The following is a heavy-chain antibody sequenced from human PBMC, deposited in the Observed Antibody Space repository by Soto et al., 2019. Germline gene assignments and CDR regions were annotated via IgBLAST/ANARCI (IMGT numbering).Heavy chain of an antibody. V-gene: IGHV1-18*04. Sequence: ASVKVSCKASGCTFTSYGISWVRQAPGQGLEWMGWISAYNGNTNYAQKLQGRVTMTTDTSTGTAYMELRSLRSDDTAVYYCARDSYKGENWFDPWGQGTLVTVSS. CDR2: ISAYNGNT. J-gene: IGHJ5*02. CDR3: ARDSYKGENWFDP. CDR1: GCTFTSYG. D-gene: IGHD3-10*01.